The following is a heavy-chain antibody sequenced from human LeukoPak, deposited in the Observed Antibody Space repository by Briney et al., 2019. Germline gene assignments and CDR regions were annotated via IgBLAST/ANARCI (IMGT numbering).Heavy chain of an antibody. CDR1: GGSISSADYY. Sequence: SETLSLTCAVSGGSISSADYYWGRIRQSPGKGLEWIGFIYYSGSTYYNPSLKSRVTISVDTSKNQFSLKLRSVTAADTAVYYCASIVVVTAAIDYWGQGTLVTVSS. CDR2: IYYSGST. D-gene: IGHD2-21*02. CDR3: ASIVVVTAAIDY. V-gene: IGHV4-30-4*01. J-gene: IGHJ4*02.